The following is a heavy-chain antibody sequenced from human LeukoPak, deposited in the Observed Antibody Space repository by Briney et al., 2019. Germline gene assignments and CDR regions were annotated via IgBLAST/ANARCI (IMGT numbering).Heavy chain of an antibody. J-gene: IGHJ3*02. CDR1: GFTFRSYG. CDR3: ARYYDYGGKPAFDI. Sequence: GGSLRLSCAASGFTFRSYGMNWVRQAPGKGLEWVSVIYSGGSTYYADSVKGRFTISRDNSKSTLYLQMNSLRAEDTAVYYCARYYDYGGKPAFDIWGQGTMVTVSS. CDR2: IYSGGST. V-gene: IGHV3-53*01. D-gene: IGHD4-23*01.